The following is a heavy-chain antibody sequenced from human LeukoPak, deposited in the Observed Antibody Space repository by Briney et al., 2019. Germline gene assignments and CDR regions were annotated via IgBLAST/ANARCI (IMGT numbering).Heavy chain of an antibody. J-gene: IGHJ3*02. Sequence: GGSLRLSCAASGFTFSSYSMNWVRQAPGKGLEWVSSISSSSSYIYYADSVKGRFTISRDNAKNSLYLQMNSLRAEDTALYYCARTYDYVWGSYRPYDAFDIWGQGTMVTVSS. D-gene: IGHD3-16*02. CDR3: ARTYDYVWGSYRPYDAFDI. CDR1: GFTFSSYS. V-gene: IGHV3-21*04. CDR2: ISSSSSYI.